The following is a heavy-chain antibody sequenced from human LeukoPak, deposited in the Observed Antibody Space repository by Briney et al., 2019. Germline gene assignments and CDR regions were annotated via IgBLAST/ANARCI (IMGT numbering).Heavy chain of an antibody. J-gene: IGHJ3*02. CDR1: GFTFSNRV. Sequence: GGSLRLSCAASGFTFSNRVFHWVRQAPGKGLEWVALILVDGSNKQYADSVKGRFTISRDDSESTLYLHVDSLRAEDTAIFYCAREGYTSGHAGAFDIWGQGTMVTVSS. CDR3: AREGYTSGHAGAFDI. CDR2: ILVDGSNK. D-gene: IGHD3-22*01. V-gene: IGHV3-30-3*01.